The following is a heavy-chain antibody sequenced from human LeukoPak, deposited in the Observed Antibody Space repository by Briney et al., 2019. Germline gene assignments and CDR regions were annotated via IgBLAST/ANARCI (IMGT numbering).Heavy chain of an antibody. Sequence: SETLSLTFTVSGGSISSYYWSWIRPPPGKGLGWIGYIYYSGSTNYNPSLKSRVTISVDTSKNQFSLKLSSVTAADTAVYYCTSYYYDSSGYYNFDYWGQGTLVTVSS. D-gene: IGHD3-22*01. V-gene: IGHV4-59*01. CDR1: GGSISSYY. CDR3: TSYYYDSSGYYNFDY. J-gene: IGHJ4*02. CDR2: IYYSGST.